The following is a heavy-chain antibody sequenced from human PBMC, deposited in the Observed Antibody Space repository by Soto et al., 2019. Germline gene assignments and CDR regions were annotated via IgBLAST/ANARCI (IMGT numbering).Heavy chain of an antibody. CDR1: GFTFSSYA. V-gene: IGHV3-30-3*01. J-gene: IGHJ4*02. Sequence: GGSLRLSCAASGFTFSSYAMHWVRQAPGKGLEWVAVISYDGSNKYYADSVKGRFTISRDNSKNTLYLQMNSLRAEDTAVYYCASSNNDYWGQGTLVTFSS. CDR3: ASSNNDY. CDR2: ISYDGSNK.